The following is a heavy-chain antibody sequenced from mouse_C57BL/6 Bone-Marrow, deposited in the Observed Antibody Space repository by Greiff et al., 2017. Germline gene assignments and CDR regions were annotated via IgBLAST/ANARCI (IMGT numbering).Heavy chain of an antibody. CDR1: GFTFSSNA. CDR2: ISDGGSYT. Sequence: EVQGVESGGGLVKPGGSLKLSCAASGFTFSSNAMSWVRPTPEKRPAWVANISDGGSYTYYPDNVKGRFTSSRDNAKNNLYLQMSHLKSEDTAMYYCARDTMITTWFAYWGQGTLVTVSA. V-gene: IGHV5-4*01. CDR3: ARDTMITTWFAY. D-gene: IGHD2-4*01. J-gene: IGHJ3*01.